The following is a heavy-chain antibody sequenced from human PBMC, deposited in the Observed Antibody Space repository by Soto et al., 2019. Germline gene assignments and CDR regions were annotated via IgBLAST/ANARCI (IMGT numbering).Heavy chain of an antibody. CDR3: AREDGIVGATSAFDY. D-gene: IGHD1-26*01. J-gene: IGHJ4*01. Sequence: GGSLRLSCASSGFPFATYTMNWVRQAPGKGLEWVSSINGRSNYKYYADSVKGRFTISRDNTKNSLYLQMDSLRAEDTAVYFCAREDGIVGATSAFDYWGHGTLVT. V-gene: IGHV3-21*01. CDR1: GFPFATYT. CDR2: INGRSNYK.